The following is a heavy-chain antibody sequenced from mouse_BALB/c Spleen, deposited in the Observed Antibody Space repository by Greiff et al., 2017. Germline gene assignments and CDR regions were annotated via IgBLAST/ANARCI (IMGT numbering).Heavy chain of an antibody. J-gene: IGHJ4*01. Sequence: VQLQQSGAELVRPGASVKLSCKASGYTFTSYWINWVKQRPGQGLEWIGNIYPSDSYTNYNQKFKDKATLTVDKSSSTAYMQLSSPTSEDSAVYYCTVDPSMDYWGQGTSVTVSS. CDR3: TVDPSMDY. V-gene: IGHV1-69*02. CDR2: IYPSDSYT. CDR1: GYTFTSYW.